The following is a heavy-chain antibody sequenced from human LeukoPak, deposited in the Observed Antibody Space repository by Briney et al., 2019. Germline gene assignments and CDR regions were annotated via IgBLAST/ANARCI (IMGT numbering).Heavy chain of an antibody. V-gene: IGHV5-51*01. J-gene: IGHJ5*02. Sequence: GESLKISCKGSGYSFTSYWIGWVRQMPGKGLEWMGIIYPGDSDTRYSPSFQGQVTISADKSISTAYLQWSSLKASDTAMYYCARHVAGGLVFGGPRWFDPWGQGTLVTVSS. CDR2: IYPGDSDT. CDR1: GYSFTSYW. D-gene: IGHD3/OR15-3a*01. CDR3: ARHVAGGLVFGGPRWFDP.